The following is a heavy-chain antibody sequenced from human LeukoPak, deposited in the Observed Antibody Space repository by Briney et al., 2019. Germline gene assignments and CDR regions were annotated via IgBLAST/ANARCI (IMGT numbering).Heavy chain of an antibody. D-gene: IGHD1-1*01. CDR1: GFSVSTNY. CDR2: LYAGGDI. CDR3: ARADLRRGDGTAGLFDD. Sequence: PGGSLRLSCAASGFSVSTNYMSRVRQAPGKGLEWVSVLYAGGDIYYADSVKGRFTISRDNSKNTLYLQMSSLRAEDTAVYFCARADLRRGDGTAGLFDDSGQGTLVTVSS. J-gene: IGHJ4*02. V-gene: IGHV3-53*01.